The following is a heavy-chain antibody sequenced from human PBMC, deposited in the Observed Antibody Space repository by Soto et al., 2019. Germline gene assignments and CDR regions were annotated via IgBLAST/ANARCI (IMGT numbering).Heavy chain of an antibody. J-gene: IGHJ4*02. CDR2: IYGGGTT. CDR1: GFTDSGNY. D-gene: IGHD3-10*01. Sequence: EVQLVESGGGLVQPGGSLRLSCAASGFTDSGNYMTWVRQAPGKGLEWVSVIYGGGTTYYTDSVKGRFTISRHNFKNTLYLQMNSLRPEDTAVYYCATGATVRTDYWGQGILVTVSS. V-gene: IGHV3-53*04. CDR3: ATGATVRTDY.